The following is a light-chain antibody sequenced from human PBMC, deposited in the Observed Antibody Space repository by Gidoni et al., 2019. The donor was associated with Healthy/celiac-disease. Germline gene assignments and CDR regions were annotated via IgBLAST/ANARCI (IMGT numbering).Light chain of an antibody. Sequence: ELQLTQSPPTLSLSLGDRATLSCRASQRISHSLAWYQQKPGQAPRLLISDVFNRVTGVPPRFSGSGSGTDFSLTISSLEPEDCAVYYCQQFSSWPRTFGQGTKLEIK. V-gene: IGKV3-11*01. J-gene: IGKJ2*01. CDR1: QRISHS. CDR3: QQFSSWPRT. CDR2: DVF.